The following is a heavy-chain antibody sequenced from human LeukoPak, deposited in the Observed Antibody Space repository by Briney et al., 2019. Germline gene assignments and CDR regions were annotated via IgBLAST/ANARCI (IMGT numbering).Heavy chain of an antibody. Sequence: GGSMRLSCAASGFTFSSYAMSWVRQAPGKGLEWVSAISGSGGSTYYADSVKGRFTISRDNSKNTLYLQMNSLRAEDTAVYYCAKNRDPQLERGSDYWGQGTLVTVSS. J-gene: IGHJ4*02. CDR3: AKNRDPQLERGSDY. D-gene: IGHD3-3*01. V-gene: IGHV3-23*01. CDR2: ISGSGGST. CDR1: GFTFSSYA.